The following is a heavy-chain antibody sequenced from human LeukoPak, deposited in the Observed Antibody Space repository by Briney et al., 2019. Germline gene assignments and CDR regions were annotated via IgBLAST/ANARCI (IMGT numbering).Heavy chain of an antibody. CDR2: TYYRSTWYN. CDR1: GDSVSSNSVT. CDR3: ARRLTQYDCFDP. Sequence: SQTLSLTCAVSGDSVSSNSVTWNWIRQSPSRGLEWLGRTYYRSTWYNDYAVSVRGRITVNPDTSKNQFSLHLNSVTPEDTAVYYCARRLTQYDCFDPWGQGILVTVSS. J-gene: IGHJ5*02. V-gene: IGHV6-1*01. D-gene: IGHD2-2*01.